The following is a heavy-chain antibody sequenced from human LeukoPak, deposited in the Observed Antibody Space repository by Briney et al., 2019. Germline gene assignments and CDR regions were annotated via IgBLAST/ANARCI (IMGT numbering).Heavy chain of an antibody. Sequence: SETLSLTCTVSGGSISSSSYYWGWIRQPPGKGLEWIGSIYYSGSTYYNPSLKSRVTISADTSRNQCSLKLYSVTAADTAVYYCARLISGSYGYYYYMDVWGKGTTVTVSS. CDR3: ARLISGSYGYYYYMDV. D-gene: IGHD1-26*01. J-gene: IGHJ6*03. CDR1: GGSISSSSYY. CDR2: IYYSGST. V-gene: IGHV4-39*07.